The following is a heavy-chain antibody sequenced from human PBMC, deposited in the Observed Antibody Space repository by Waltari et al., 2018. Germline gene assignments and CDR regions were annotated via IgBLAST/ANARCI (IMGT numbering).Heavy chain of an antibody. J-gene: IGHJ4*02. V-gene: IGHV3-9*01. CDR3: TKTEDGSYLYYLDY. D-gene: IGHD1-26*01. CDR1: GFTFDDYA. CDR2: ISWNSGSI. Sequence: EVQLVESGGGLVQPGRSLRLSCAASGFTFDDYAMHWVRQAPGKGLEWVSGISWNSGSIGYADSVKCRFTISRDNAKNSLYLQMNSLRAEDTALYYCTKTEDGSYLYYLDYWGQGTLVTVSS.